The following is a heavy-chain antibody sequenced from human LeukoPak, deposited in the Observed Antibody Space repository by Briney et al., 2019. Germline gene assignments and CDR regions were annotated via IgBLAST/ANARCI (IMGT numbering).Heavy chain of an antibody. CDR3: ARLGYCSSTSCPHTLNAFDI. V-gene: IGHV1-8*01. D-gene: IGHD2-2*01. Sequence: ASVKVSCKASGYTFTSYDINWVRQATGQGLEWMGWMNPNSGNTGYAQKFQGRVTMTTDTSTSTAYMELRSLRSDDTAVYYCARLGYCSSTSCPHTLNAFDIWGQGTMVTVSS. J-gene: IGHJ3*02. CDR1: GYTFTSYD. CDR2: MNPNSGNT.